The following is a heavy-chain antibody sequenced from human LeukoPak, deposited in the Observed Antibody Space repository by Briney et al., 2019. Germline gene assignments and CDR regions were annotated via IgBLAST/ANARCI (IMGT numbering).Heavy chain of an antibody. CDR1: GFTFSTYW. CDR3: ARQELELRPFDY. V-gene: IGHV4-39*07. D-gene: IGHD1-7*01. CDR2: IFYSGST. J-gene: IGHJ4*02. Sequence: GSLRLSCAASGFTFSTYWMSWVRQPPGKGLEWIGSIFYSGSTYYNPSLKSRVTLSVDTSKNQFSLKLSSVTAADTAVYYCARQELELRPFDYWGQGTLVTVSS.